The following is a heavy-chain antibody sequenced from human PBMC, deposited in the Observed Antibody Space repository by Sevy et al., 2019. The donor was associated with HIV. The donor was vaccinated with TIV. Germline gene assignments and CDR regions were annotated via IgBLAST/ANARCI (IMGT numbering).Heavy chain of an antibody. CDR1: GGTFSSYA. Sequence: ASVKVSCKASGGTFSSYAISWVRQAPGQGLEWMGGIIPIFGTANYAQKFQGRVTITADESTSTAYMELSSLRSEDTALYYCARERNYYDSSGYYSVKWFDPWGQGTLVTVSS. CDR2: IIPIFGTA. J-gene: IGHJ5*02. CDR3: ARERNYYDSSGYYSVKWFDP. V-gene: IGHV1-69*13. D-gene: IGHD3-22*01.